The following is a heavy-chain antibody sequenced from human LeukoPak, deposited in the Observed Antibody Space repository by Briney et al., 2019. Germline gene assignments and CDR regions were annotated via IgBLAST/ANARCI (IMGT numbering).Heavy chain of an antibody. D-gene: IGHD2-21*02. Sequence: SETLSLTCTVSGGSISSSSYYWDWIRQPPGKGLEGIGSIYYSGSTYYNPSLKSRVTISVDTSKNQFSLKLSSVTAADTAVYYCARHDLVVTATILDYWGQGTLVTVSS. J-gene: IGHJ4*02. CDR1: GGSISSSSYY. V-gene: IGHV4-39*01. CDR3: ARHDLVVTATILDY. CDR2: IYYSGST.